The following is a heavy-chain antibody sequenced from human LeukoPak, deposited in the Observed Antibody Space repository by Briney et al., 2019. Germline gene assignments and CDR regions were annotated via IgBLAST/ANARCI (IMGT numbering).Heavy chain of an antibody. V-gene: IGHV1-69*04. CDR2: IIPILGIA. CDR1: GYTFTSYG. Sequence: SVKVSCKASGYTFTSYGISWVRQAPGQGLEWMGRIIPILGIANYAQKFQGRVTITADKSTSTAYMELSSLRSEDTAVYYCARDITIFGVVINGMDVWGQGTTVTVSS. CDR3: ARDITIFGVVINGMDV. J-gene: IGHJ6*02. D-gene: IGHD3-3*01.